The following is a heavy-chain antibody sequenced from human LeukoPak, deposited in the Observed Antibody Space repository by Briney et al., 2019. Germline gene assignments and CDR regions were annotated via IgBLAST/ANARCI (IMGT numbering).Heavy chain of an antibody. CDR3: ARHYGP. D-gene: IGHD3-16*01. CDR2: ISYSGST. J-gene: IGHJ5*02. CDR1: GGSFSGYY. V-gene: IGHV4-34*01. Sequence: PSETLSLTCAVYGGSFSGYYWSWIRQPPGKGLEWIGDISYSGSTYYNPSLKSRVTISVDTSKNQFSLKLSSVTAADTAVYYCARHYGPWGQGTLVTVSS.